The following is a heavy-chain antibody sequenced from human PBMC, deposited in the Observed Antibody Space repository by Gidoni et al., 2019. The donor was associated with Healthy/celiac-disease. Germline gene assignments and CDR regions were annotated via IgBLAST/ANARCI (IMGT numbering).Heavy chain of an antibody. CDR3: ARDGVAATVWDWYFDL. J-gene: IGHJ2*01. Sequence: VQLVESGGGLVKPGGSLRLSCEASGFTFSSYSMNWVRQAPGKGLEWVSSISSSSSYIYYADSVKGRFTISRDNAKNSLYLQMNSLRAEDTAVYYCARDGVAATVWDWYFDLWGRGTLVTVSS. D-gene: IGHD6-13*01. CDR2: ISSSSSYI. V-gene: IGHV3-21*01. CDR1: GFTFSSYS.